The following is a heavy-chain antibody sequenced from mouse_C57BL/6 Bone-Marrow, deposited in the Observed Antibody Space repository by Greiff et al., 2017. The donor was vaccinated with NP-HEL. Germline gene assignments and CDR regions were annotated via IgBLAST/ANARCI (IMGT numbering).Heavy chain of an antibody. Sequence: VQLKQSVAELVRPGASVKLSCTASGFNIKNTYMHWVKQRPEQGLEWIGRIDPANGNTKYAPKFQGKATITADTSSNTAYLQLSSLTSEDTAIYYCARSTYYGSSYLYFDYWGQGTTLTVSS. CDR1: GFNIKNTY. V-gene: IGHV14-3*01. CDR2: IDPANGNT. J-gene: IGHJ2*01. D-gene: IGHD1-1*01. CDR3: ARSTYYGSSYLYFDY.